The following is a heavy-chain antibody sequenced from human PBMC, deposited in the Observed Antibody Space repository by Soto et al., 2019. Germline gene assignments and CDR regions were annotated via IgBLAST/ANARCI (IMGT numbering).Heavy chain of an antibody. CDR3: ARDKVGRPYEYYFDC. CDR2: IIPIFGTA. V-gene: IGHV1-69*13. CDR1: GGTFSSYA. Sequence: SLKVSCKASGGTFSSYAISWVRQAPGQGLEWMGGIIPIFGTANYAQKFQGRVTITADESTSTAYMELSSLRSEDTAVYYCARDKVGRPYEYYFDCWGQGALVTVSS. D-gene: IGHD3-3*01. J-gene: IGHJ4*02.